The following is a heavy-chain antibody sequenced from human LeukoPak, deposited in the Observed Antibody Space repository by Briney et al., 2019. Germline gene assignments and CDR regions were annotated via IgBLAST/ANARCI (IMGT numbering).Heavy chain of an antibody. CDR3: ARGPYRVTMVRGGPGAFDI. J-gene: IGHJ3*02. D-gene: IGHD3-10*01. CDR1: GGSFSRYY. V-gene: IGHV4-34*01. CDR2: INHSGST. Sequence: SETLSLTCAVYGGSFSRYYWSWIRRPPGKGLEWIGEINHSGSTNYNPSLKSRVTISVDTSKNQFSLKLSSVTAADTAVYYCARGPYRVTMVRGGPGAFDIWGQGTMVTVSS.